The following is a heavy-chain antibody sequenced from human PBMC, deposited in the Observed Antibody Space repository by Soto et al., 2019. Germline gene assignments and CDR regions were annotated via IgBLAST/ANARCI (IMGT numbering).Heavy chain of an antibody. D-gene: IGHD5-18*01. V-gene: IGHV1-18*01. CDR3: AKGYNYGYGDY. J-gene: IGHJ4*02. CDR2: ISGYNGNT. CDR1: GYTFTTYG. Sequence: QVQLVQSGAEVKKPGASVKVSCKTSGYTFTTYGISWVRQAPGQGLEWMGWISGYNGNTNYAQKFQGRVTLTTDTSTSTAYMELRSLRSADTAVYYCAKGYNYGYGDYWGLGTLITVSS.